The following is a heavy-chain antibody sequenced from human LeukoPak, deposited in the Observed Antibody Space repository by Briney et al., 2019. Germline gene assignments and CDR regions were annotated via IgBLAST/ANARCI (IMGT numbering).Heavy chain of an antibody. CDR3: ARDIGEVGAKFNYYYYGMDV. D-gene: IGHD1-26*01. CDR2: ISAYNGNT. V-gene: IGHV1-18*01. CDR1: GYTFTSYG. Sequence: ALVKVSCKASGYTFTSYGISWVRQAPGQGLEWMGWISAYNGNTNYAQKLQGRVTMTTGTSTSTAYMELRSLRSDDTAVYYCARDIGEVGAKFNYYYYGMDVWGQGTTVTVSS. J-gene: IGHJ6*02.